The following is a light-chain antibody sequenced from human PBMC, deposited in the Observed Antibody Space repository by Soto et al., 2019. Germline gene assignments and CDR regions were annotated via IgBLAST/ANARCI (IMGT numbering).Light chain of an antibody. CDR2: DVI. Sequence: QSALTQPASVSGSPGQSISISCTGTNSDVGGYDYVSWYQQHPGKAPKVMIYDVINRPSGVSNRFSGSRSGNTASLTISGLQAEDEAYYFCCSYTSSNTLYVFGTGTKLTVL. J-gene: IGLJ1*01. CDR3: CSYTSSNTLYV. V-gene: IGLV2-14*01. CDR1: NSDVGGYDY.